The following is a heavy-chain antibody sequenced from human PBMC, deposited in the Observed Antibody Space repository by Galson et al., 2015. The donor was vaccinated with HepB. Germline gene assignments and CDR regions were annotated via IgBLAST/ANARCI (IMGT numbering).Heavy chain of an antibody. CDR3: AGGQAVAGTWWFDP. J-gene: IGHJ5*02. CDR1: GGSFSSYA. CDR2: IIPIFGKA. V-gene: IGHV1-69*13. D-gene: IGHD6-13*01. Sequence: SVKVSCKASGGSFSSYAISWVRQAPGQGLEWMGGIIPIFGKANYAQKFQGRVTITADESTSTAYMDLSSLRSEDTAVYYCAGGQAVAGTWWFDPWGQGTLVTVSS.